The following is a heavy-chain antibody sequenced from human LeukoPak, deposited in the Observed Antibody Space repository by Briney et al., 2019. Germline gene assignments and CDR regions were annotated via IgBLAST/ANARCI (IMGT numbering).Heavy chain of an antibody. V-gene: IGHV1-69*13. Sequence: ASVKVSCKASRGTFSSYAISWVRQAPGQGLEWMGGIIPIFGTANYAQKFQGRVTITADESTSTAYMELSSLRSEDTAVYYCARARGDYDSYYYYYYGMDVWGQGTTVTVSS. CDR3: ARARGDYDSYYYYYYGMDV. CDR2: IIPIFGTA. J-gene: IGHJ6*02. CDR1: RGTFSSYA. D-gene: IGHD5-12*01.